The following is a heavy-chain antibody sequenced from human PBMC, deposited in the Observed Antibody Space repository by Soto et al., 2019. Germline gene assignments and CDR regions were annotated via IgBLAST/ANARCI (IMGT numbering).Heavy chain of an antibody. Sequence: QVLLVQSGAEVKKPGSSVKISCKASGGSFGNSAINWVRQTPGQGLEWLGGFIPVYRTLNYAQKFQGRVTITADESTGTAYMTLNSLASNDTAVYYCATGVIWIGYFTVDSWGQGIRVTVSS. D-gene: IGHD3-3*01. CDR1: GGSFGNSA. CDR2: FIPVYRTL. CDR3: ATGVIWIGYFTVDS. V-gene: IGHV1-69*01. J-gene: IGHJ4*02.